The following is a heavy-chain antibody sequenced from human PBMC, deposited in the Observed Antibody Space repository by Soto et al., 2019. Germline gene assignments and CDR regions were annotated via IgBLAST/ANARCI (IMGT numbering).Heavy chain of an antibody. D-gene: IGHD3-10*01. CDR3: ARVIGQDEGRDDFDI. CDR2: IIPIFGTA. Sequence: ASVKVSCKASGGTFSSYAISWVRQAPGQGLEWMGGIIPIFGTANYAQKFQGRVTITADESTSTAYMELSSLRSEDTAVYYCARVIGQDEGRDDFDIWGQGTMVTVSS. J-gene: IGHJ3*02. V-gene: IGHV1-69*13. CDR1: GGTFSSYA.